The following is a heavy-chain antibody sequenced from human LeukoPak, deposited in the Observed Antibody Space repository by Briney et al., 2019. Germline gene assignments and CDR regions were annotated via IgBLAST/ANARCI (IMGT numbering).Heavy chain of an antibody. D-gene: IGHD6-19*01. CDR1: GFTFSSYS. CDR2: ISSSSSYI. Sequence: GRSLRLSCAASGFTFSSYSMNWVRQAPGKGLEWVSSISSSSSYIYYADSVKGRFTISRDNAKNSLYLQMNSLRAEDTAVYYCARAYSSGWYLWFDPWGQGTLVTVSS. V-gene: IGHV3-21*01. CDR3: ARAYSSGWYLWFDP. J-gene: IGHJ5*02.